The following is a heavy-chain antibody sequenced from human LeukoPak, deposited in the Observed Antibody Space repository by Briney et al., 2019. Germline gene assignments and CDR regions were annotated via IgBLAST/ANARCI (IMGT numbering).Heavy chain of an antibody. CDR2: IYTSGTT. D-gene: IGHD1-26*01. CDR3: ASSEWELRGMAIDY. Sequence: SETLSLTCTVSGASISGGSYYWSWIRQPAGKGLEWIGRIYTSGTTNYNPSLKSRVTISVDTSKNQVSLKLSSVTAADTAVYYCASSEWELRGMAIDYWGQGTLVTVSS. V-gene: IGHV4-61*02. CDR1: GASISGGSYY. J-gene: IGHJ4*02.